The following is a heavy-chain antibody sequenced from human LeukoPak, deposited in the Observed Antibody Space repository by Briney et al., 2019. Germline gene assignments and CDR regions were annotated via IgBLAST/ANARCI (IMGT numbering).Heavy chain of an antibody. V-gene: IGHV3-23*01. J-gene: IGHJ4*02. Sequence: QTGGSLRLSCAASGFTFSSYAMSWVRQAPGKGLEWVSAISGSGGSTYYADSVKGRFTISRDNSKNTLYLQMNSLRAEDTAVYYCARDPTRSGDSYFDYWGQGTLVTVSS. CDR1: GFTFSSYA. D-gene: IGHD2-21*02. CDR2: ISGSGGST. CDR3: ARDPTRSGDSYFDY.